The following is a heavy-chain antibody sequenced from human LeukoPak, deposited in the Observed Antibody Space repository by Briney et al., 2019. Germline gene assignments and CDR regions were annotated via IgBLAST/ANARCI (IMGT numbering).Heavy chain of an antibody. J-gene: IGHJ6*03. CDR3: ARGGSSGWYSYYYYYMDV. CDR1: GYTFTGYY. V-gene: IGHV1-2*02. Sequence: ASVKVSCKASGYTFTGYYMHWVRQAPGQGLEWMGWINPNSGGTNYAQKFQGRITMTRDTSISTAYMEMSSLRSEDTAVYYCARGGSSGWYSYYYYYMDVWGKGTTVTISS. CDR2: INPNSGGT. D-gene: IGHD6-19*01.